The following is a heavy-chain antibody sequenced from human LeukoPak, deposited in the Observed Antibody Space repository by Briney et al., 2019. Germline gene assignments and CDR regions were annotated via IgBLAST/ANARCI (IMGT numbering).Heavy chain of an antibody. Sequence: GGSLRLSCAASGFTFSSYWMHWVRQAPGKGLMWVSNINSDGSIIRYADFVKGRFTISRDNAKNTLYLQMNSLRAEDTAAYYCALQRYGDYSNMDVWGQGTTVTVSS. CDR2: INSDGSII. J-gene: IGHJ6*02. D-gene: IGHD4-17*01. V-gene: IGHV3-74*01. CDR3: ALQRYGDYSNMDV. CDR1: GFTFSSYW.